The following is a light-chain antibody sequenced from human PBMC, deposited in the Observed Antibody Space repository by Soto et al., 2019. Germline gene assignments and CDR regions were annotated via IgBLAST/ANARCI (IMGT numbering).Light chain of an antibody. CDR3: SSYTSSSTLYV. Sequence: ALTQHASVSGSPGQSITISCTGTSSDVGGYNYVSWYQQHPGKAPKLMIYEVSNRPSGVSNRFSGSKSGNTASLTISGLQAEDEADYYCSSYTSSSTLYVFGTGTKATVL. V-gene: IGLV2-14*01. CDR1: SSDVGGYNY. J-gene: IGLJ1*01. CDR2: EVS.